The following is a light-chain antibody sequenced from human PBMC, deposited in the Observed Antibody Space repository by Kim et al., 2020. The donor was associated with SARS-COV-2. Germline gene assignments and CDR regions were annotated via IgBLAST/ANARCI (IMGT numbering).Light chain of an antibody. J-gene: IGLJ2*01. CDR1: SSDVGGYIY. Sequence: PGQSNTISCTGTSSDVGGYIYVSWYQQHPGKAPKLMIYDVSNRPSGVSNRFSGSKSGNTASLTISGLQVEDEADYYCSSYTSSSTVFGGGTQLTVL. V-gene: IGLV2-14*03. CDR3: SSYTSSSTV. CDR2: DVS.